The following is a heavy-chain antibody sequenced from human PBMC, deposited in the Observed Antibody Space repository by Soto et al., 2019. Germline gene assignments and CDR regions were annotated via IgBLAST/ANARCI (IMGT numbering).Heavy chain of an antibody. CDR1: GFTFSSYA. Sequence: GGSLRLSCAASGFTFSSYAMSWVRQAPGKGLEWVSAISGSGGSTYYADSVKGRFTISRDNSKNTLYLQMNSLRAEDTAVYYCAKASIIQLWSHDAFDVWGQGTMVTVSS. D-gene: IGHD5-18*01. J-gene: IGHJ3*01. V-gene: IGHV3-23*01. CDR2: ISGSGGST. CDR3: AKASIIQLWSHDAFDV.